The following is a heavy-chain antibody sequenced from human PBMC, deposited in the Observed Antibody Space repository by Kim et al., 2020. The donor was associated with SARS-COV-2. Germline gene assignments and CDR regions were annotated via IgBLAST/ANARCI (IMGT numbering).Heavy chain of an antibody. V-gene: IGHV5-10-1*01. J-gene: IGHJ5*02. Sequence: SQTAYSPSIQGHVTMSVDKSNNTAYLQLSSLKASDTAMYYCAGSSWNWVDPWGHGTLVTVSS. CDR3: AGSSWNWVDP. CDR2: SQT.